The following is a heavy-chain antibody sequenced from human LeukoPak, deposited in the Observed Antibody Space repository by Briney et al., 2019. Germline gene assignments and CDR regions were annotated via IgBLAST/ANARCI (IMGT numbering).Heavy chain of an antibody. V-gene: IGHV1-8*01. Sequence: GASVKVSCKASGYTFTSYDINWVRQATGQGLEWMGWMNPNSGNTGYAQKFQGRVTMTRNTSISTAYMELSSLRSDDTAVYYCATSRGSWPDYFDYWGQGTLVTVSS. CDR1: GYTFTSYD. J-gene: IGHJ4*02. CDR3: ATSRGSWPDYFDY. CDR2: MNPNSGNT. D-gene: IGHD6-13*01.